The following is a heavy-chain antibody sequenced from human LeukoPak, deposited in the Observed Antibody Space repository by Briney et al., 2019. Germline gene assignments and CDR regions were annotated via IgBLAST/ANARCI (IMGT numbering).Heavy chain of an antibody. V-gene: IGHV3-7*01. J-gene: IGHJ4*02. CDR1: GFIVSRYW. D-gene: IGHD2-15*01. CDR3: ARDLGVCSGGTCYSVYDY. CDR2: IKEDGSEK. Sequence: PGGSLRLSCAASGFIVSRYWMRWVRQAPGKELEWVADIKEDGSEKHCVDSVKGRFTISRDNAENSLYLQMNSLRAGDTAIYYCARDLGVCSGGTCYSVYDYWGQGTLVTVSS.